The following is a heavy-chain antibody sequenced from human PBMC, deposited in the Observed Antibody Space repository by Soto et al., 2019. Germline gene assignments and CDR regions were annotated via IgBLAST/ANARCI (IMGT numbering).Heavy chain of an antibody. CDR3: AREKHDYAT. D-gene: IGHD2-2*01. CDR1: GFSFSNYW. CDR2: IKEDGSQY. J-gene: IGHJ4*02. V-gene: IGHV3-7*04. Sequence: EMQLVDSGGGLVQPGDSLRLSCVASGFSFSNYWMAWVRQAPGKGLEWVANIKEDGSQYTYVASVKGRFTISRDNAEISLSLQMNSLRADDTAVYDCAREKHDYATWGQGTLVTVSS.